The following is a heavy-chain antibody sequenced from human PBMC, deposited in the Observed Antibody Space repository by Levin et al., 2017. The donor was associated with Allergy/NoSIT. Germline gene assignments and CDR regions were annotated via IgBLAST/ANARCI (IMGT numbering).Heavy chain of an antibody. Sequence: GGSLRLSCEASGFTFSNYGMHWVRQSPGPGLQWVAIISYDGHNKYYADSVKGRFTISRDNSKNTLSLEMNSLRVEDTAIYDCVRDSAVSDRSGEGAFDFWGQGTMVTVSS. V-gene: IGHV3-30*03. J-gene: IGHJ3*01. CDR3: VRDSAVSDRSGEGAFDF. CDR2: ISYDGHNK. CDR1: GFTFSNYG. D-gene: IGHD3-3*01.